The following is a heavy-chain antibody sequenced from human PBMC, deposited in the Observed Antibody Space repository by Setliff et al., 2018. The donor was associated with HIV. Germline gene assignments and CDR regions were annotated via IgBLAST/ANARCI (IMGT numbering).Heavy chain of an antibody. CDR3: ARGNVVAPAAMPGDI. CDR1: GYTFTSYG. V-gene: IGHV1-18*01. D-gene: IGHD2-2*01. Sequence: ASVKVSCKASGYTFTSYGISWVRQAPGQGLEWMGWISAYNGNTNYAQKLQGRVTMTTDTSTSTAYMELRSLRSDDTAVYYCARGNVVAPAAMPGDIWGQGTMVTVSS. J-gene: IGHJ3*02. CDR2: ISAYNGNT.